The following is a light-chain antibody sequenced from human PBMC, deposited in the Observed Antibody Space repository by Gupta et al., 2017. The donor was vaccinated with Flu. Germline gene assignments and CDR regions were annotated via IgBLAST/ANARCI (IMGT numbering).Light chain of an antibody. CDR3: QVWDSSSDHPNVV. Sequence: TDRITCGGNNIGSKSVHWYQQKPGQAPVLVVYDDSDRPSGIPERVSGSNSGNTATLTISRVEAGDEADYYCQVWDSSSDHPNVVFGGGTKLTVL. J-gene: IGLJ2*01. V-gene: IGLV3-21*02. CDR2: DDS. CDR1: NIGSKS.